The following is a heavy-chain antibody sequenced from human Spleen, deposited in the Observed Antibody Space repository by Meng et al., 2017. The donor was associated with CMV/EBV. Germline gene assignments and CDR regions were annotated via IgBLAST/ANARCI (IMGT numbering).Heavy chain of an antibody. J-gene: IGHJ6*02. CDR3: ARDGNDFWSGYLYYYYGMDV. CDR2: ISFSGRTI. D-gene: IGHD3-3*01. Sequence: GESLKISCAASGFSFGDNYMAWIRQAPGKGLEWVSHISFSGRTIYYADSVKGRFTISRDNAKNSLYLQMNSLRAEDTAVYYCARDGNDFWSGYLYYYYGMDVWGQGTTVTVSS. V-gene: IGHV3-11*04. CDR1: GFSFGDNY.